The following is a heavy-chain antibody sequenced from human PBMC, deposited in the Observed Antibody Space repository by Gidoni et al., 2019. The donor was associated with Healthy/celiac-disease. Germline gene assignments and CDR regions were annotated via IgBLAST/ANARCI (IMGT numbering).Heavy chain of an antibody. D-gene: IGHD5-12*01. CDR3: ATSNVDIVATITRPFDY. Sequence: EVQLVQSGAEVNKPGESLSLSCKGSGNSFTSYWISWVRQMPGKGLEWMGRIDPSDSYTNYGPSFQGHVTISADKSTSTAYLQWSSLKASDTAMYYCATSNVDIVATITRPFDYWGQGTLVTVSS. CDR1: GNSFTSYW. V-gene: IGHV5-10-1*01. CDR2: IDPSDSYT. J-gene: IGHJ4*02.